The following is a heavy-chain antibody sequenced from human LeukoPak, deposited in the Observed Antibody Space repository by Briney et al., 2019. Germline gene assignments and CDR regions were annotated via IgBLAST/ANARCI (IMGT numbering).Heavy chain of an antibody. Sequence: TLSLTCTLSGGSISGAGYYWNWTRQHPGKGLEWIGHINYSGYSNYNPFLGSRVTMSVDTSRNRFSLKLTSVSAADTAVYYCVREVLSMIEVGYFDSWGQGTLVTVSS. J-gene: IGHJ4*02. CDR3: VREVLSMIEVGYFDS. V-gene: IGHV4-31*03. D-gene: IGHD3-22*01. CDR1: GGSISGAGYY. CDR2: INYSGYS.